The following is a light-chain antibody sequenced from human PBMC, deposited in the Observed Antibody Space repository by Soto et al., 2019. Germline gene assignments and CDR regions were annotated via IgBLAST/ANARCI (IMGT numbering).Light chain of an antibody. Sequence: QSVLTQPPSVSGAPGQRVTISCTGSSSNIGAGYDVHWYQQVTGTAPKLLIYVNNNRPSGVPDRFSGSKSGTSASLVITGLQAEYEADYYCQSYVSSLSASVFGGGTKLTVL. CDR1: SSNIGAGYD. V-gene: IGLV1-40*01. J-gene: IGLJ3*02. CDR2: VNN. CDR3: QSYVSSLSASV.